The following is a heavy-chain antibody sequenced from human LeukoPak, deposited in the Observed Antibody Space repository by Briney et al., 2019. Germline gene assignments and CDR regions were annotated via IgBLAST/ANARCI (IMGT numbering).Heavy chain of an antibody. CDR2: IYTSGST. J-gene: IGHJ3*02. CDR3: ARGRSGSYYDAFDI. Sequence: SETLSLTCTVSGGSISSYYWSWIRQPAGKGLEWIGRIYTSGSTNYNPSLKSRVTMSVDTSKSQFSLKLNSVTAADTAVYYCARGRSGSYYDAFDIWGQGTKVTVSS. V-gene: IGHV4-4*07. CDR1: GGSISSYY. D-gene: IGHD1-26*01.